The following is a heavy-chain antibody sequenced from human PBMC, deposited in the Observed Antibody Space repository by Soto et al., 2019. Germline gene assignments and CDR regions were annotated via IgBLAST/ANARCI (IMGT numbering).Heavy chain of an antibody. D-gene: IGHD6-19*01. CDR3: AKARPTLWLALDY. V-gene: IGHV3-48*02. Sequence: GGSLRLSCEVSGFTLSTYSMNWVRQAPGKGLEWVSFITSSGSTIYYADSVKGRFTVSRDNAKNSLFLQMNSLRDEDTAVYYCAKARPTLWLALDYWGQGTLVTVS. J-gene: IGHJ4*02. CDR1: GFTLSTYS. CDR2: ITSSGSTI.